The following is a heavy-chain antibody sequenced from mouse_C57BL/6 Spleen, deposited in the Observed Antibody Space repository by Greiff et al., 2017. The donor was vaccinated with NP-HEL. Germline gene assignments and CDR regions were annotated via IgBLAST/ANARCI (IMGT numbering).Heavy chain of an antibody. D-gene: IGHD3-1*01. V-gene: IGHV3-6*01. Sequence: EVQRVESGPGLVKPSQSLSLTCSVTGYSITSGYYWNWIRQFPGNKLEWMGYISYDGSNNYNPSLKNRISITRDTSKKQFFLKLNSVTTEDTATYYCARERAGMFYDYWGKGTTLTVAS. CDR1: GYSITSGYY. CDR3: ARERAGMFYDY. CDR2: ISYDGSN. J-gene: IGHJ2*01.